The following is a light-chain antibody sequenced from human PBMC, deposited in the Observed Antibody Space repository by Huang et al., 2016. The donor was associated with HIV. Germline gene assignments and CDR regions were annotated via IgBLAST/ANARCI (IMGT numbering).Light chain of an antibody. CDR1: QSVLFSSNNKNY. J-gene: IGKJ2*01. V-gene: IGKV4-1*01. CDR3: QQYYSTPYT. CDR2: WAS. Sequence: DIVMTQSPDALAVSLGERATINCKSSQSVLFSSNNKNYLAWYQQKAGQPPKLRIYWASTRESGVPDRFSGSGSGTDFTLTISSLQAEDVAVYYCQQYYSTPYTFGQGTNLDIK.